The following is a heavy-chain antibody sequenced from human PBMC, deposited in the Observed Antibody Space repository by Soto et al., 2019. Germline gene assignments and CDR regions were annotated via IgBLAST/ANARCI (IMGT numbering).Heavy chain of an antibody. J-gene: IGHJ4*02. V-gene: IGHV3-33*01. CDR2: IWYDGSNK. CDR1: GFTFSSYG. Sequence: QVQLVESGGGVVQPGRSLRLSCAASGFTFSSYGMHWVRQAPGKGLEWVAVIWYDGSNKYYADSVKGRFTISRDNSKNTLYLQMNSLRAEDTAVYYCARGGYCSSTSCHRGFWLDYWGQGTLVTVSS. CDR3: ARGGYCSSTSCHRGFWLDY. D-gene: IGHD2-2*01.